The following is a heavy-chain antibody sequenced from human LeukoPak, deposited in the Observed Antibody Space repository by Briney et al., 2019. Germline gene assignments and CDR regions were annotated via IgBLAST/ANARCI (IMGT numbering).Heavy chain of an antibody. J-gene: IGHJ3*02. Sequence: PGGSLRLSCAASGFTFSDSYMTWVRQAPGKGVEWVAYISGSGHDINYSDSVKGRFTISRDNAKNSLYLQMNSLRAEDTAVYYCASWFRRDAFDIWGQGTMVTVSS. CDR3: ASWFRRDAFDI. CDR1: GFTFSDSY. CDR2: ISGSGHDI. V-gene: IGHV3-11*04. D-gene: IGHD3-10*01.